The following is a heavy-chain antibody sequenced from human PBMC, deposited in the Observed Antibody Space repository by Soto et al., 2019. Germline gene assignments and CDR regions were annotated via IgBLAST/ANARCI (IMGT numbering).Heavy chain of an antibody. CDR2: INPILSMS. V-gene: IGHV1-69*02. CDR3: ASSYGSGYRAFDY. CDR1: GDTFTFYS. D-gene: IGHD3-10*01. J-gene: IGHJ4*02. Sequence: QVQLVQSGAEVKKPGSSVRVSCKASGDTFTFYSINWVRQAPGLGLEWMGRINPILSMSNYAQRFQGRVTMPADTSTSTAYMELSSLRSEDTAMYYCASSYGSGYRAFDYWGQGALVTVSS.